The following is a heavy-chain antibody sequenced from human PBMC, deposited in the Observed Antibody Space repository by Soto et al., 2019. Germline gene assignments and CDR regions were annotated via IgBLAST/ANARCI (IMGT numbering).Heavy chain of an antibody. CDR2: IYPGDSDT. J-gene: IGHJ4*02. V-gene: IGHV5-51*01. Sequence: GESLKISCTGSGYSFTSYWIGWVRQMPGKGLEWMGIIYPGDSDTRYSPSFQGQVTISADKSISTAYLQWSSLKASDTAMYYCARQARFLEWLPLHFDYWGQGTLVTVSS. D-gene: IGHD3-3*01. CDR1: GYSFTSYW. CDR3: ARQARFLEWLPLHFDY.